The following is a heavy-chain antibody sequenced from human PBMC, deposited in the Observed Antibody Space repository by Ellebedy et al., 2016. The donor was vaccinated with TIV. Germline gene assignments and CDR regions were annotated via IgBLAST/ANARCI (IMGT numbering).Heavy chain of an antibody. V-gene: IGHV3-23*01. CDR2: VGVSGDTT. CDR3: ARGHNHGGFDH. Sequence: GESLKISCAASGFTFVTYFMSWVRQAPGKGLEWVSTVGVSGDTTYYADSIKGRFTISRDNSKNTLYLQMNSLRADETAVYYCARGHNHGGFDHWGQGTLVTASS. J-gene: IGHJ4*02. CDR1: GFTFVTYF. D-gene: IGHD1-14*01.